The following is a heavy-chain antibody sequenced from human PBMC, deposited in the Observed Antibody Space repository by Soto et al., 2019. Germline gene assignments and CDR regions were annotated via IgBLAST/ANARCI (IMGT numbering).Heavy chain of an antibody. CDR2: INAGNGNT. J-gene: IGHJ4*02. CDR3: XXXPGGPGIAEY. V-gene: IGHV1-3*05. CDR1: GYTFTSYA. D-gene: IGHD6-13*01. Sequence: QVQLVQSGAEEKKPGASVKVSCKASGYTFTSYAMHWVRQAPGQRLEWMGWINAGNGNTKYSQKFQGRVTITRDTXXXXXXXXXXXXXXXXXXXXXXXXXPGGPGIAEYWGQGTLVTV.